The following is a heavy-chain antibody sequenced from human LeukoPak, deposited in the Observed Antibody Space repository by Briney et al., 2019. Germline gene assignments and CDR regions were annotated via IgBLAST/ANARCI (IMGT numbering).Heavy chain of an antibody. CDR2: ISGSGGNT. CDR1: GFIFTSYA. D-gene: IGHD1-14*01. V-gene: IGHV3-23*01. CDR3: ATPESS. J-gene: IGHJ5*02. Sequence: PGGSLRLSCAGSGFIFTSYALTWVRQAPGKGLEWVSGISGSGGNTFYADSVKGRFTISRDNSKNMLYLQMNSLRADDTAIYFCATPESSWGQGTLVTVSS.